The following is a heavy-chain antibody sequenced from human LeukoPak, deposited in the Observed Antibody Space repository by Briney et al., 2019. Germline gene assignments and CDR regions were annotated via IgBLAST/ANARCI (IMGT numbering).Heavy chain of an antibody. Sequence: ASVKVSCKASGYTFTSYGISWVRQAPGQGLEWMGWISAYNGNTNYAQKLQGRVTMTTDTSTSTAYMELRSLRSDDTAVYYCAREEDNADEYLREDYWGQGILVTVSS. J-gene: IGHJ4*02. CDR3: AREEDNADEYLREDY. D-gene: IGHD2/OR15-2a*01. CDR2: ISAYNGNT. V-gene: IGHV1-18*01. CDR1: GYTFTSYG.